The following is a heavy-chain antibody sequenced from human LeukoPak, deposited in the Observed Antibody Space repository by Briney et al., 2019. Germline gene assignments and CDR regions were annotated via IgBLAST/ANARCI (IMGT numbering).Heavy chain of an antibody. CDR1: GFNFNDSG. CDR3: ARDGYYGSGRPFDY. J-gene: IGHJ4*02. Sequence: GRSLRLSCAASGFNFNDSGMHWVRQAPGKGLEWVAVIWYDGSEKYYADSVKGRLTISRGNSKNTLYLQMNSLRADDTAVYYCARDGYYGSGRPFDYWGQGALVSVSS. D-gene: IGHD3-10*01. CDR2: IWYDGSEK. V-gene: IGHV3-33*01.